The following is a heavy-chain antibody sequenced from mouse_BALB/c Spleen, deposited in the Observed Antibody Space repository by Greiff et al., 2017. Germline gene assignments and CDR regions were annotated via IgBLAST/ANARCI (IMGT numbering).Heavy chain of an antibody. V-gene: IGHV2-6-5*01. Sequence: VKLVESGPGLVAPSQSLSITCTVSGFSLTDYGVSWIRQPPGKGLEWLGVIWGGGSTYYKSALKSRLSISKDNSKSQVFLKMNSLQTDDTAMYYCAKQGGYGPMDYWGQGTSVTVSS. CDR3: AKQGGYGPMDY. J-gene: IGHJ4*01. CDR2: IWGGGST. D-gene: IGHD2-2*01. CDR1: GFSLTDYG.